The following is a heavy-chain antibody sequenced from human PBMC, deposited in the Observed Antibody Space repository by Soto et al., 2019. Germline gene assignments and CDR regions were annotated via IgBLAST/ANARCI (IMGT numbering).Heavy chain of an antibody. CDR2: ISAYNGNT. J-gene: IGHJ4*02. CDR1: GYTFTSYG. Sequence: ASVKVSCKASGYTFTSYGISWVRQAPGQGLEWMGWISAYNGNTNYAQKLQGRVTMTTDTSTSTAYMELRSLRSDDTAVYYCARGSVVVVAATYYDYWGQGTLVTVSS. D-gene: IGHD2-15*01. CDR3: ARGSVVVVAATYYDY. V-gene: IGHV1-18*01.